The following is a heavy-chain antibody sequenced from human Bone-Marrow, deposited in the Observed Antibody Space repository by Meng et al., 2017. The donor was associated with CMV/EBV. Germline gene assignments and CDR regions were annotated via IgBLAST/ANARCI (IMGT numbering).Heavy chain of an antibody. CDR1: GGSISSSSYY. V-gene: IGHV4-39*07. CDR2: IYYSGST. CDR3: ARDSGSADY. J-gene: IGHJ4*02. D-gene: IGHD6-25*01. Sequence: QLQVQDAGPGLGKPSETLSPTCTVSGGSISSSSYYWGWIRQPPGKGLEWIGSIYYSGSTYYNPSLKSRVTISVDTSKNQFSLKLSSVTAADTVVYYCARDSGSADYWGQGTLVTVSS.